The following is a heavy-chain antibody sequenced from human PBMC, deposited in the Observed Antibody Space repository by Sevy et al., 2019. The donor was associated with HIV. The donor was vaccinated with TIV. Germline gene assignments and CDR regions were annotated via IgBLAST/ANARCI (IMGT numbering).Heavy chain of an antibody. CDR3: VREGLGGFSYSLDC. D-gene: IGHD3-16*01. J-gene: IGHJ4*02. CDR1: GFSFSTYW. CDR2: MNQDGTER. V-gene: IGHV3-7*01. Sequence: GGSLRLSCAASGFSFSTYWMTWVRQAPGKGLEWVATMNQDGTERDYVDSVKGRFTISRDNTKTSLFLQMKSLGAEDTGVYYCVREGLGGFSYSLDCWGQGTLVTVSS.